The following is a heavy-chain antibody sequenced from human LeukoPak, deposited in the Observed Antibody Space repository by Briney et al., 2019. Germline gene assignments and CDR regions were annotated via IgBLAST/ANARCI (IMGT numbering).Heavy chain of an antibody. CDR3: TTGGYRYGDDY. CDR2: FKSKTDGGTI. V-gene: IGHV3-15*07. Sequence: GGSLRLSWAASGFTFNNAWMNWARQAPGKGLEWVGRFKSKTDGGTIDYAAPVKGRFTISRDDSKNTLYLQMNSLKTEDTAVYYCTTGGYRYGDDYWGQGTLVTVSS. D-gene: IGHD5-18*01. CDR1: GFTFNNAW. J-gene: IGHJ4*02.